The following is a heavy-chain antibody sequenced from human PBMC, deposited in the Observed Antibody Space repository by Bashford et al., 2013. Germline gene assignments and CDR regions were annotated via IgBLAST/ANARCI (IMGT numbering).Heavy chain of an antibody. CDR1: GGSISSTSYY. CDR3: ARRDRSGNFREDAFDI. Sequence: SETLSLTCTVSGGSISSTSYYWGWIRQPPEKGLEWIGTIYYSGNTYYNPSLRSRVTISVDTSKNQFSLKLSSVTAADTAVYYCARRDRSGNFREDAFDIWGQGTMVTVSS. J-gene: IGHJ3*02. D-gene: IGHD3-22*01. CDR2: IYYSGNT. V-gene: IGHV4-39*01.